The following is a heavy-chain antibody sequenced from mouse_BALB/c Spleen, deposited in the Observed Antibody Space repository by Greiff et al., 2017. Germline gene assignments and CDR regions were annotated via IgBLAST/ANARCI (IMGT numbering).Heavy chain of an antibody. CDR2: FYPGSGSI. J-gene: IGHJ1*01. D-gene: IGHD1-1*01. CDR1: GYTFTEYT. CDR3: ARDEEITTVGGLYWYFDG. Sequence: VQLQQSGAELVKPGASVKLSCKASGYTFTEYTIHWVKQRSGQGLEWIGWFYPGSGSIKYNEKFKDKATLTADKSSSTVYMELSRLTSEDSAVYFGARDEEITTVGGLYWYFDGWGAGTTVTVSS. V-gene: IGHV1-62-2*01.